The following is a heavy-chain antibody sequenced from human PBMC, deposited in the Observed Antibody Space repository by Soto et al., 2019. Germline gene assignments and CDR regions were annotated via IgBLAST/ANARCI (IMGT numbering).Heavy chain of an antibody. Sequence: LEQSGAEVRSPGSSVTISCKASGGSFTSFSIDWVRQAPGEGLEWIGGVIRLIGKVRYSPTFQNRVTMTTDESANTAFLHLGRLTSDDTAVYFCGRGVTIFGSAPRDLPPDVWGQGTALIVSS. D-gene: IGHD3-10*01. CDR1: GGSFTSFS. V-gene: IGHV1-69*05. CDR3: GRGVTIFGSAPRDLPPDV. J-gene: IGHJ6*02. CDR2: VIRLIGKV.